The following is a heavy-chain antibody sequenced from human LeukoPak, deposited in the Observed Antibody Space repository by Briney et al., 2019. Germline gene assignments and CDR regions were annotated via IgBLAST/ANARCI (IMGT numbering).Heavy chain of an antibody. V-gene: IGHV1-2*02. CDR2: INTNRGGT. CDR1: GYTFTDYY. CDR3: ARRQIDCSTTSCYVDY. D-gene: IGHD2-2*01. J-gene: IGHJ4*02. Sequence: ASVKVSCKASGYTFTDYYINWIRQAPGQGLEWMGWINTNRGGTSYAQKCQGRVTMTSDPHLPTACMESNRLRSDDTAVYYCARRQIDCSTTSCYVDYWGQGTLVTASS.